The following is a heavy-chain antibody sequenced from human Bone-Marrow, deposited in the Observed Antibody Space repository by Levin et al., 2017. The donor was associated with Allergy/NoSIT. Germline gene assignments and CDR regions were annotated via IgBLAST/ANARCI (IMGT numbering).Heavy chain of an antibody. CDR3: SILTVAPTRNLPDYYPSMDV. J-gene: IGHJ6*03. V-gene: IGHV4-34*01. CDR1: DGPLKGYY. Sequence: KSSETLSLTCAVFDGPLKGYYWSWIRQPPGKGLEWIGEINQDGRTNYNPSLKGRVAMSVDLANYKFHLKLTSLTAADTAVYYCSILTVAPTRNLPDYYPSMDVWGKGTTVNVSS. CDR2: INQDGRT. D-gene: IGHD5-12*01.